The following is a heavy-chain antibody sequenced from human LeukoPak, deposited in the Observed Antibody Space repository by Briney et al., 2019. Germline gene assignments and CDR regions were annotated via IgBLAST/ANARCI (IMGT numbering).Heavy chain of an antibody. CDR2: IWYDGSNK. V-gene: IGHV3-33*01. Sequence: GGSLRLSCAASGFTFSSYGMHWVRQAPGKGLEWVAVIWYDGSNKYYADSVKGRFTISRDNSKNTLYLQMNSLRAEDTAVYYCARGLEVVVAAPDAFDIWGQGTMVTVSS. CDR1: GFTFSSYG. J-gene: IGHJ3*02. CDR3: ARGLEVVVAAPDAFDI. D-gene: IGHD2-15*01.